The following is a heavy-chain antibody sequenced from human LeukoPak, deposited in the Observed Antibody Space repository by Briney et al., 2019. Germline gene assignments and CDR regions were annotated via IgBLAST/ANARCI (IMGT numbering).Heavy chain of an antibody. Sequence: GGSLRLSCGASGFTFSNSWMHWVRQAPGKGLVWVSYMNGDGSTISHADSVKGRFTMSRDNAKNTLHLQMNSLRDDDTALYYCAKLRRRVVVTDAFDIWGQGTMVTVSS. V-gene: IGHV3-74*01. CDR1: GFTFSNSW. D-gene: IGHD2-21*02. J-gene: IGHJ3*02. CDR3: AKLRRRVVVTDAFDI. CDR2: MNGDGSTI.